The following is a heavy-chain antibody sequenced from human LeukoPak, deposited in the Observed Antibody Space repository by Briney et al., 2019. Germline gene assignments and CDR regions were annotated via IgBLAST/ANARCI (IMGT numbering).Heavy chain of an antibody. CDR2: ISSNGGST. CDR3: AREMITFGGVIFDY. Sequence: PGGSLRLSCSASGFTFSSYAMHWVRQAPGKGLEYVSAISSNGGSTYYADSVKGRFTISRDNSKNTLYLQMSSLRAEDTAVYYCAREMITFGGVIFDYWGQGTLVTVSS. J-gene: IGHJ4*02. D-gene: IGHD3-16*01. V-gene: IGHV3-64D*06. CDR1: GFTFSSYA.